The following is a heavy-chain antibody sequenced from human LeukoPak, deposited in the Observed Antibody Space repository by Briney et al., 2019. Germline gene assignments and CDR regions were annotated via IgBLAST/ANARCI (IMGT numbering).Heavy chain of an antibody. V-gene: IGHV1-69*13. CDR2: IIPIFGTA. D-gene: IGHD3-3*01. CDR1: GGTFSSYA. CDR3: ARTIGYYYYYYGMDA. J-gene: IGHJ6*02. Sequence: GASVKVSCKASGGTFSSYAISWVRQAPGQGLEWKGGIIPIFGTANYAQKFQGRVTITADESTSTAYMELSSLRSEDTAVYYCARTIGYYYYYYGMDAWGQGTTVTVSS.